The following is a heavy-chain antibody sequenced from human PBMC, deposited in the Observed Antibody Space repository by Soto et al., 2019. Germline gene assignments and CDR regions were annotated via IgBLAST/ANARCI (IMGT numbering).Heavy chain of an antibody. D-gene: IGHD2-8*01. CDR3: AREPYHVLMVKAPNLYCMDV. CDR1: GYTFTTYD. Sequence: QVQLVQSGAEVKKPGASVKVSCKASGYTFTTYDISWVRQAPGQGLEWMGRISPYNGNTNYPQSLQGRLTMTTDTTTTTAYMELRSLRSDDTAVYYGAREPYHVLMVKAPNLYCMDVWGQGTMVTVSS. J-gene: IGHJ6*02. V-gene: IGHV1-18*01. CDR2: ISPYNGNT.